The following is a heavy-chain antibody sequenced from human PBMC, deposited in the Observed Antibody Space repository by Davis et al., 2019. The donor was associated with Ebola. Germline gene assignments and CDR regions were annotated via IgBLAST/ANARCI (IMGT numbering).Heavy chain of an antibody. CDR3: AKDGLDWNYSFHFDY. J-gene: IGHJ4*02. CDR2: ISGSGGST. D-gene: IGHD1-7*01. Sequence: GESLKISCAASGFTFSSYAMSWVRQAPGKGLEWVSAISGSGGSTYYADSVKGRFTISRDNSKNTLYLQMNSLRAEDTAVYYCAKDGLDWNYSFHFDYWGQGTLVTVSS. CDR1: GFTFSSYA. V-gene: IGHV3-23*01.